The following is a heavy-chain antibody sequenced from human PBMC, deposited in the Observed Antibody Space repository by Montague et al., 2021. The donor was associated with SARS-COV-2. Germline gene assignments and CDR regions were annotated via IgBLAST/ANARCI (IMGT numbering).Heavy chain of an antibody. J-gene: IGHJ6*02. Sequence: SLRLSCAASGFTFNNFAMHWVRQAPGKGLEWVAVISYDGSIKYYSDSLRGRFTISRDSSQKTLYLQMNSLSGEDTAVYYCAKSRDIFWFGEGRDSMDVWGQGTTVIVSS. V-gene: IGHV3-30*18. CDR3: AKSRDIFWFGEGRDSMDV. D-gene: IGHD3-10*01. CDR2: ISYDGSIK. CDR1: GFTFNNFA.